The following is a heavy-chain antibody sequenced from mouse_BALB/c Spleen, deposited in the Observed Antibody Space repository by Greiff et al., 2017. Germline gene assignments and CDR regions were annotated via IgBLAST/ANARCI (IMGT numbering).Heavy chain of an antibody. CDR1: GYTFTDYE. Sequence: QVQLQQSGAELVRPGASVTLSCKASGYTFTDYEMHWVKQTPVHGLEWIGAIDPETGGTAYNQKFKGKATLTADKSSSTAYMELRSLTSEDSAFYYCTRDQLGLPSYYFDYWGQGTTLTVSS. J-gene: IGHJ2*01. D-gene: IGHD3-1*01. CDR3: TRDQLGLPSYYFDY. CDR2: IDPETGGT. V-gene: IGHV1-15*01.